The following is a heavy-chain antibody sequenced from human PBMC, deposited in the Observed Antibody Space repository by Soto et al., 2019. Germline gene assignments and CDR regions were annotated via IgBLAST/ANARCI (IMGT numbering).Heavy chain of an antibody. Sequence: SVKVSCKASGYSFARYGFSCVLQSALQGLECVGWISAHNGDTHYSQKFQGRVTLTTDTSTNTGYMELRSLTSDDTAVYFCATEPIYYNDGSGYYPLGHWGQGTLVTVSS. CDR3: ATEPIYYNDGSGYYPLGH. CDR1: GYSFARYG. CDR2: ISAHNGDT. D-gene: IGHD3-22*01. J-gene: IGHJ4*02. V-gene: IGHV1-18*04.